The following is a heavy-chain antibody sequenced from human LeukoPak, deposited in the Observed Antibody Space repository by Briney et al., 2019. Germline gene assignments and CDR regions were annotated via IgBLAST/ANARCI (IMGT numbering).Heavy chain of an antibody. V-gene: IGHV3-30-3*01. J-gene: IGHJ4*02. D-gene: IGHD6-19*01. Sequence: PGGSLRLSCAASGFTFSSYAMHWVRQAPGKGLEWVAVISYDGSNKYYADSVKGRFTISRDNSKNTLYLQMNSLRAEDTAVYYCATDIAVAGTTWYYFDYWGQGTLVTVSS. CDR1: GFTFSSYA. CDR2: ISYDGSNK. CDR3: ATDIAVAGTTWYYFDY.